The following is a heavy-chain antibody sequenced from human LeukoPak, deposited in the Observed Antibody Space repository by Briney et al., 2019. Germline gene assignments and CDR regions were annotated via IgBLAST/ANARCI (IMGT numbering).Heavy chain of an antibody. J-gene: IGHJ4*02. D-gene: IGHD2-15*01. CDR2: IYYNGST. Sequence: SETLSLTCTVSGGSIMCYYWSWIRQSPGKGLEWVGYIYYNGSTNYNPSLKSRVSISVDTSKNQFSLKVTSVTAADTAVYYCAGKGGLFDYWGQGTLVTVSS. CDR1: GGSIMCYY. V-gene: IGHV4-59*01. CDR3: AGKGGLFDY.